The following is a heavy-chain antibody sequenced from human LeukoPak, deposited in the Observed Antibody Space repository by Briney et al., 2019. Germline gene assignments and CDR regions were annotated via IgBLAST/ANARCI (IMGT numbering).Heavy chain of an antibody. Sequence: GGSLRLSCAASGFTFRSYSMNWVRQAPGKGLEWVSSISSSSSYIYYADSVKGRFTISRDNAKNSLYLQMNSLRAEDTALYFCARDNPYSESLAADDAFDIWGRGTMVTVSS. D-gene: IGHD1-26*01. V-gene: IGHV3-21*01. CDR3: ARDNPYSESLAADDAFDI. J-gene: IGHJ3*02. CDR1: GFTFRSYS. CDR2: ISSSSSYI.